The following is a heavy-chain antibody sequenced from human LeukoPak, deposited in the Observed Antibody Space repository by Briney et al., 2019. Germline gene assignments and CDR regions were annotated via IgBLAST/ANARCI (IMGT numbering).Heavy chain of an antibody. CDR2: ISSSSSYI. J-gene: IGHJ6*03. D-gene: IGHD3-10*01. Sequence: GSLRLSCAASGFTFSSYSMNWVRQAPGKGLEWVSSISSSSSYIYYADSVKGRFTISRDNAKNSLYLQMNSLRAEDTALYYCARLSAYYYGSQFYYYMDVRGKGTTVTVS. V-gene: IGHV3-21*01. CDR1: GFTFSSYS. CDR3: ARLSAYYYGSQFYYYMDV.